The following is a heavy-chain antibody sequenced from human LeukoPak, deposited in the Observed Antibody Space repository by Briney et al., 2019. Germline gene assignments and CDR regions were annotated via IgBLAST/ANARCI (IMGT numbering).Heavy chain of an antibody. CDR3: ARRAYPPYDSSGYYDY. Sequence: GASVKVSCKASGGTFSSYAISWVRQAPGQGLEWMGRIIPILGIANYAQKFQGRVTITADKSTSTAYMELSSLRSEDTAVYYCARRAYPPYDSSGYYDYWGQGTLVTVSS. D-gene: IGHD3-22*01. V-gene: IGHV1-69*04. CDR2: IIPILGIA. CDR1: GGTFSSYA. J-gene: IGHJ4*02.